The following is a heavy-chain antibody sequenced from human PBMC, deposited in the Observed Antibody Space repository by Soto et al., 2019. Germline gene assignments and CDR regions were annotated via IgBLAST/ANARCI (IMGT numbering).Heavy chain of an antibody. CDR1: GGSISSYY. D-gene: IGHD3-3*01. CDR3: ARDSVLRFFDYYYYSGMDV. V-gene: IGHV4-59*01. Sequence: PSETLSLTCTVSGGSISSYYWSWIRQPPGKGLEWIGYIYYSGSTNYNPSLKSRVTISVDTSKNQFSLKLSSVTAADTAVYYCARDSVLRFFDYYYYSGMDVWGQGTTVTVSS. CDR2: IYYSGST. J-gene: IGHJ6*02.